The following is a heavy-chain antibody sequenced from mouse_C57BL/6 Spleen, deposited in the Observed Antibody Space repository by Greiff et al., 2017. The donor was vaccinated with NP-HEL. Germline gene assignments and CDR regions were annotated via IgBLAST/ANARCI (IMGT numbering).Heavy chain of an antibody. CDR3: TETGTGDY. V-gene: IGHV6-3*01. CDR2: IRLKSDNYAT. CDR1: GFTFSNYW. Sequence: EVKLMESGGGLVQPGGSMKLSCVASGFTFSNYWMNWVRQSPEKGLEWVAQIRLKSDNYATHYAESVKGRFTISRDDSKSSVYLQMNNLRAEDTGIYYCTETGTGDYWGQGTTLTVSS. J-gene: IGHJ2*01. D-gene: IGHD4-1*01.